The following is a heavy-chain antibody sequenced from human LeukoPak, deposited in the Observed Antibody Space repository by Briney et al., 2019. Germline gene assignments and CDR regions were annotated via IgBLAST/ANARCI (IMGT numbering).Heavy chain of an antibody. CDR2: IKQDGSEK. J-gene: IGHJ4*02. Sequence: PGGSLRLSCAASAFTFSNYWMNWVRQAPGKGLEWVANIKQDGSEKYYVDSVKGRFTTSRDNAKNSLYLQMNSLRAEDTAVYYCARGPSGGNRLWMDYWGQGTLVTVSS. V-gene: IGHV3-7*01. CDR1: AFTFSNYW. CDR3: ARGPSGGNRLWMDY. D-gene: IGHD2/OR15-2a*01.